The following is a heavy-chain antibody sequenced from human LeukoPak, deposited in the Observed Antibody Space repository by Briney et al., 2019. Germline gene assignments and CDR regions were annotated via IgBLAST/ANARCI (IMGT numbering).Heavy chain of an antibody. J-gene: IGHJ4*02. CDR3: ARHYYGSSGFDY. V-gene: IGHV4-34*01. CDR1: GGSFSGFY. Sequence: SETLSLTCAVYGGSFSGFYWSWIRQPPGKGLEWIGEINHSGSTNYNPSLKSRVTISVDTSKNQFSLKLSSVTAADTAVYYCARHYYGSSGFDYWGQGTLVTVSS. D-gene: IGHD6-13*01. CDR2: INHSGST.